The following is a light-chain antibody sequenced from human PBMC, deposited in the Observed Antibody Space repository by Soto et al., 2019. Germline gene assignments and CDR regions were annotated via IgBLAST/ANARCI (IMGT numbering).Light chain of an antibody. CDR3: AAWDDSLSGFVV. V-gene: IGLV1-47*01. CDR1: SSNIGSNY. CDR2: RNN. Sequence: VLTQPPSASGTPGQRGTISCSGSSSNIGSNYVYWYQQLPGTAPQLLIYRNNQRPSGVPDRFSGSKSGTAASLAISGLRSEDEADYYCAAWDDSLSGFVVFGGGTKLTVL. J-gene: IGLJ2*01.